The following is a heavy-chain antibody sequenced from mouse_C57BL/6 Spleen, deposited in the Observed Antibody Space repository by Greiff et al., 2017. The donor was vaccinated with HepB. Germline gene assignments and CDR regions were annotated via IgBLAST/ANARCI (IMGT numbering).Heavy chain of an antibody. CDR3: ARLYYYGSSYEGGAMDY. J-gene: IGHJ4*01. V-gene: IGHV1-58*01. CDR1: GYTFTSYG. Sequence: VQLQQSGAELVRPGSSVKMSCKTSGYTFTSYGINWVKQRPGQGLEWIVYIYIGNGYTEYNEKFKGKATLTSDTSSSTAYMQLSSLTSEDSAIYFCARLYYYGSSYEGGAMDYWGQGTSVTVSS. D-gene: IGHD1-1*01. CDR2: IYIGNGYT.